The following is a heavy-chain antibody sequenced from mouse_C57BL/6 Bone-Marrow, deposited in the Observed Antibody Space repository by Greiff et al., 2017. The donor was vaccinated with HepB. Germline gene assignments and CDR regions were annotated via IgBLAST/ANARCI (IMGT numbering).Heavy chain of an antibody. J-gene: IGHJ3*01. CDR1: GFTFSDFY. CDR2: SRNKANDYTT. CDR3: ARDLTGTWGDFAY. Sequence: DVMLVESGGGLVQSGRSLRLSCATSGFTFSDFYMEWVRQAPGKGLEWIAASRNKANDYTTEYSASVKGRFIVSRDTSQSILYLQMNALRAEDTAIYYCARDLTGTWGDFAYWGQGTLVTVSA. D-gene: IGHD4-1*01. V-gene: IGHV7-1*01.